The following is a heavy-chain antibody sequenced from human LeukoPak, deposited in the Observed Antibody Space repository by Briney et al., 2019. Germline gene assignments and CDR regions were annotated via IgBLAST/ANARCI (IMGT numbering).Heavy chain of an antibody. J-gene: IGHJ1*01. CDR2: IIPIFGTA. CDR1: GGTFSSYA. Sequence: ASVKVSCKASGGTFSSYAISWVRQAPGQGLEWMGGIIPIFGTANYAQKFQGRVTITADESTSTAYMELSSLRSEDTAVYYCARGVAVAGHEYFQHWGQGTLVTVSS. D-gene: IGHD6-19*01. CDR3: ARGVAVAGHEYFQH. V-gene: IGHV1-69*13.